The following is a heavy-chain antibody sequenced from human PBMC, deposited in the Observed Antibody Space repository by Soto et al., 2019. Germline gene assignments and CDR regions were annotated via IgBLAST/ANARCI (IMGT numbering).Heavy chain of an antibody. J-gene: IGHJ4*02. Sequence: EVQLVESGGVVVQPGGSLRLSCAASGFTFDDYTMHWVRQAPGKGLEWVSLISWDGGSTYYADSVKGRFTISRDNSKNSLYLQXXXXXXXXXXXXXXXXXXXXXXXXXXSSGYYDYWGQGTLVTVSS. V-gene: IGHV3-43*01. CDR2: ISWDGGST. CDR3: XXXXXXXXXXXXSSGYYDY. D-gene: IGHD3-22*01. CDR1: GFTFDDYT.